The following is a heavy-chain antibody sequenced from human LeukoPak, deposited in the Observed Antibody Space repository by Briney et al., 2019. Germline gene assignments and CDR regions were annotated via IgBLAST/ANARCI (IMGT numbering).Heavy chain of an antibody. Sequence: GGSLRLSCAASGFVFDTYAMNWVRQAPGKGLEWVSLISGSGVTTDYSDSVKGRFTTSRDNSKNTLYLQMNTLRADDTAVYWCAKDLFRDWTALHVWGRGTVVTVSS. CDR1: GFVFDTYA. D-gene: IGHD3-10*02. CDR2: ISGSGVTT. V-gene: IGHV3-23*01. J-gene: IGHJ3*01. CDR3: AKDLFRDWTALHV.